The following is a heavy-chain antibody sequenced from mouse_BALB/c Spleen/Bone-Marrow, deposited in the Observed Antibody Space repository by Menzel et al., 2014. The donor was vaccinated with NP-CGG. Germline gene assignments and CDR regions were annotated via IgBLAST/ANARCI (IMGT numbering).Heavy chain of an antibody. V-gene: IGHV1S56*01. D-gene: IGHD1-2*01. J-gene: IGHJ2*01. CDR2: IYPGNVNT. CDR3: ARERGTTAYFDY. Sequence: VQLQQSGPELVKPGASVRISCKASGYTFTSYYIHWVKQRPGQGLEWIGWIYPGNVNTKYNEKFKGKATLTADKSSSTAYMQLSGLTSEGSAVYFCARERGTTAYFDYWGQGTTLTVSS. CDR1: GYTFTSYY.